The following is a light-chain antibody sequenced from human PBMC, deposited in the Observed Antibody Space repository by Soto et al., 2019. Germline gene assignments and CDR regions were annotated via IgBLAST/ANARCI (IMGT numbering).Light chain of an antibody. V-gene: IGLV1-44*01. Sequence: QSVLTQPPSASGTPGQTVTISCSGSSSNIGSNAVHWYQQLPGTAPKLLIYNNNYRPSGVPDRFSGSKSGTSASLAISGLQFEEEADYYWAAWDDSLNGGGVFGGGTKLTVL. CDR2: NNN. J-gene: IGLJ3*02. CDR1: SSNIGSNA. CDR3: AAWDDSLNGGGV.